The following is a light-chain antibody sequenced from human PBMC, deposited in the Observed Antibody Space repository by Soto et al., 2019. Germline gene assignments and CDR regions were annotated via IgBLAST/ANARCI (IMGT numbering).Light chain of an antibody. CDR1: SSNIGKNY. Sequence: QSVLTQPPSVSAAPGQKVTISCSGSSSNIGKNYVSWYQQLPGTAPKLLIYEPDKRPSGIPDRFSGSKTGTSATLGITGLQTGDEADYYCGTWDSSLSAGVFGTGTKVTVL. V-gene: IGLV1-51*02. CDR3: GTWDSSLSAGV. CDR2: EPD. J-gene: IGLJ1*01.